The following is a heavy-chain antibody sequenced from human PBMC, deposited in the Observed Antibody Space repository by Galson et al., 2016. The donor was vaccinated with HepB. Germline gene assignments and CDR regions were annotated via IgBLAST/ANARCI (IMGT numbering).Heavy chain of an antibody. V-gene: IGHV1-69*13. J-gene: IGHJ6*02. CDR2: IIPIFGTA. CDR3: ADGKHTYYYDSSGSGSYYYYYNMDV. D-gene: IGHD3-22*01. Sequence: SVKVSCKASGGTFSSYAISWVRQAPGQGLEWMGGIIPIFGTANYAQKFQGRVTITADESTSTAYMELSSLRYEDTAVYYCADGKHTYYYDSSGSGSYYYYYNMDVWGQGTTVTVSS. CDR1: GGTFSSYA.